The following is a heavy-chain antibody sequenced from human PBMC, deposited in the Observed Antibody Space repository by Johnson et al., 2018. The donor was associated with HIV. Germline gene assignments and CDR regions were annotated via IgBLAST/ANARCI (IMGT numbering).Heavy chain of an antibody. CDR3: TRGATWFGDAFDI. CDR1: EFILSDYY. Sequence: QVQLVESGGDLVKPGGSLRLSCGASEFILSDYYISWVRQAPEKGLEWISYISSSGGTIFYADSVKGQFTISRDIAKNTLYLQMNSLRAEDTALYYCTRGATWFGDAFDIWGQGTMVTVSS. J-gene: IGHJ3*02. CDR2: ISSSGGTI. V-gene: IGHV3-11*01. D-gene: IGHD3-10*01.